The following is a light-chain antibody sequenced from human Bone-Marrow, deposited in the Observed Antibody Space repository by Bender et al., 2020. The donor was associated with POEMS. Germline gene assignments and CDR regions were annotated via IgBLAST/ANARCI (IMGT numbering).Light chain of an antibody. V-gene: IGLV2-14*02. CDR3: VAGDASLNGWV. CDR2: EVS. J-gene: IGLJ3*02. CDR1: NGDVGTYNL. Sequence: QSALTQPASVSGSPGQSVTISCTGTNGDVGTYNLVSWYQQHPGKAPKLLVYEVSKRPSGVSYRFSGSKSGTSASLPITGFQCDDEAIYFCVAGDASLNGWVFGGGTKLTVL.